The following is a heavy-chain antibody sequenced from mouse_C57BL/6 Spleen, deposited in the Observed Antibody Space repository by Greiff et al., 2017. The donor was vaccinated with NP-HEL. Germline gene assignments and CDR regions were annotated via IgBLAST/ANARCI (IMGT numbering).Heavy chain of an antibody. CDR1: GYAFSSSW. Sequence: VKLMESGPELVKPGASVKISCKASGYAFSSSWMNWVKQRPGKGLEWIGRIYPGDGDTNYNGKFKGKATLTADKSSSTAYMQLSSLTSEDSAVYFCARCPMVYYFDYWGQGTTLTVSS. D-gene: IGHD1-1*02. CDR2: IYPGDGDT. CDR3: ARCPMVYYFDY. V-gene: IGHV1-82*01. J-gene: IGHJ2*01.